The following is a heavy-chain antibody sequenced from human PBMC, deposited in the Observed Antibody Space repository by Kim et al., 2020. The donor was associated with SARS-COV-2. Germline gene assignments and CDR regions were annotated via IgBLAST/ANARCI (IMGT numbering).Heavy chain of an antibody. D-gene: IGHD3-9*01. V-gene: IGHV3-30*04. CDR2: ISYDGSNK. J-gene: IGHJ5*02. CDR1: GFTFSSYA. Sequence: GGYLRLSCAASGFTFSSYAMHWVRQAPGKGLEWVAVISYDGSNKYYADSVKGRFTISRDNSKNTLYLQMNSLRAEDKAVYYCARNGDNNWFDPWGQGTLVTVSS. CDR3: ARNGDNNWFDP.